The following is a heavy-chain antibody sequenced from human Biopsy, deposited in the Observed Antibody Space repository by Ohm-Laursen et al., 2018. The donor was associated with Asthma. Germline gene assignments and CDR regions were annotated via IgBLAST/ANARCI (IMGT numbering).Heavy chain of an antibody. J-gene: IGHJ4*02. CDR2: MSFDGRQT. CDR1: GFSFNSYG. V-gene: IGHV3-30*18. Sequence: SLRLSCAASGFSFNSYGMHWVRQAPGKGLEWVAVMSFDGRQTYYADSVKGRFTISRDNSRDTVSLQMNSLRADDTAVYYCAKGRYFDSWGQGTQVTVSS. CDR3: AKGRYFDS.